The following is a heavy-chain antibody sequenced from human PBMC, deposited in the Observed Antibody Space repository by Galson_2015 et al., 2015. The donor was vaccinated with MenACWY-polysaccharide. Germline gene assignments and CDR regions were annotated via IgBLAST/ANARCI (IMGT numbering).Heavy chain of an antibody. CDR2: IYYSGST. Sequence: SETLSLTCTVSGGSISSSSYYWGWLRQPPGKGLEWIGSIYYSGSTYYNPSLKSRVTISVDTSKNQFSLKLSSVTAADTAVYYCARDHTGSGSIYGMDVWGQGTTVTVSS. D-gene: IGHD3-10*01. J-gene: IGHJ6*02. V-gene: IGHV4-39*07. CDR3: ARDHTGSGSIYGMDV. CDR1: GGSISSSSYY.